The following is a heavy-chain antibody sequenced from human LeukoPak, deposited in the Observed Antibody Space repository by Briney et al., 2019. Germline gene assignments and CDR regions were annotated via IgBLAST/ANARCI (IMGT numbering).Heavy chain of an antibody. CDR1: GGPLSSYY. Sequence: SDPLSLTCTVCGGPLSSYYWSWIRPPPGKGLEWIGYIYYSGSTNHNPSLKSRVTISVDTSKNQFSLKLSSLTAADTAVYYCVRDTSGYRRGSFDYWGQGTLVTVSS. V-gene: IGHV4-59*01. CDR3: VRDTSGYRRGSFDY. J-gene: IGHJ4*02. CDR2: IYYSGST. D-gene: IGHD3-22*01.